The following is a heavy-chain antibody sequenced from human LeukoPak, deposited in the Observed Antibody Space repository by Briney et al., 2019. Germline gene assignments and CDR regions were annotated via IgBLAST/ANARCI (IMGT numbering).Heavy chain of an antibody. V-gene: IGHV3-48*02. CDR2: LSGSSSTI. J-gene: IGHJ4*02. CDR1: GFTFSSYA. CDR3: ARGRYGDY. D-gene: IGHD1-1*01. Sequence: PGGSLRLSCAVSGFTFSSYAMNWVCQAPGKGLEWVSYLSGSSSTIYYADSVKGRFTISRDNAKNSLFLQMNSLGDEDTAVYYCARGRYGDYEGQGTLVTVSS.